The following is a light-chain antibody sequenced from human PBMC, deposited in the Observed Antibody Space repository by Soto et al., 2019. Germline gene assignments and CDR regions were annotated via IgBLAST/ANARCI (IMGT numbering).Light chain of an antibody. V-gene: IGLV1-40*01. CDR2: GNS. Sequence: QSVLTQPPSVSGAPGQRVTISCTVSSSNIGAGYDVHWYQQLPGTAPKLLIYGNSNRPSGVPDRFSGSKSGTSASLAITGLHAEDEADDYCQSYDSSRSVVFGGGTQLTVL. J-gene: IGLJ2*01. CDR1: SSNIGAGYD. CDR3: QSYDSSRSVV.